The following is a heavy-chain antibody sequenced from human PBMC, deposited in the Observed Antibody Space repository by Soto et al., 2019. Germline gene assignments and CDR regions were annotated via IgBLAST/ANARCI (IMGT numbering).Heavy chain of an antibody. Sequence: PSETLSLTCTVSGDSIDTSSYCWGWIRQPPGKGLEWIGSVCYRGTTYYNPSLKSRLTISVDTSKRQFSLKLSSVTAADTAVFYCERQGEHSSSYFFDSWGQGTLVTGSS. CDR3: ERQGEHSSSYFFDS. V-gene: IGHV4-39*01. D-gene: IGHD6-6*01. CDR2: VCYRGTT. J-gene: IGHJ4*02. CDR1: GDSIDTSSYC.